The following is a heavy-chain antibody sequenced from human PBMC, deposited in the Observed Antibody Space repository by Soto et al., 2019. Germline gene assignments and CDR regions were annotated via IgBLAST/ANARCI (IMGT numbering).Heavy chain of an antibody. Sequence: SGPTLVNPTQTLTLTCTLSGFSLSTSGMCVSWIRQPPGNALEWLALIDWDDDKYYSTSLKTRLTISKDTSKNQVVLTMTNMDPVDTATYYCARIYRGYYDSSGYPPSYYYYGMDVWGQGTTVTVSS. CDR2: IDWDDDK. J-gene: IGHJ6*02. D-gene: IGHD3-22*01. CDR1: GFSLSTSGMC. V-gene: IGHV2-70*01. CDR3: ARIYRGYYDSSGYPPSYYYYGMDV.